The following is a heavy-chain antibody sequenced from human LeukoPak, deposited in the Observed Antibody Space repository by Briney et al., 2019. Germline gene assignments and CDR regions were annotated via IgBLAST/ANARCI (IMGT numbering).Heavy chain of an antibody. CDR3: ARRRGVTVDY. V-gene: IGHV4-59*01. D-gene: IGHD2-21*02. CDR2: IYYSGST. J-gene: IGHJ4*02. Sequence: SETLSLTCTVSGGSISSYYWSWIRQPPGKGLEWIGYIYYSGSTNYNPSLKSRVTISVDTSKNQCSLKLSSVTAADTAVYYCARRRGVTVDYWGQGTLVTVSS. CDR1: GGSISSYY.